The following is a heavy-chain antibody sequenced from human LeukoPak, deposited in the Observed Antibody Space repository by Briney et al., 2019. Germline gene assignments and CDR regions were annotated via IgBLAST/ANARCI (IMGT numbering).Heavy chain of an antibody. D-gene: IGHD3-9*01. CDR1: GYTFTSYA. J-gene: IGHJ3*02. CDR3: ARPFARYDILTGDAFDI. CDR2: INAGNGNT. Sequence: GASVKVSCKASGYTFTSYAMHWVRQAPGQRLEWMGWINAGNGNTKYSQKFQGRVTITRDTSASTAYMELSSLRSEDTAVYYCARPFARYDILTGDAFDIWGQGTMVTVSS. V-gene: IGHV1-3*01.